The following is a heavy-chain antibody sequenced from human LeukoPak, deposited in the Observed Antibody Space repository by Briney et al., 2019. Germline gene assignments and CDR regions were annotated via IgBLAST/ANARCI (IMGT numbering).Heavy chain of an antibody. Sequence: SQTLSLTCTVSGDSLSSGGYYWSWIRQHPGKGLEWIGYIYYSGSTYYNPSLKSRVTISVDTSKNQFSLKLSSVTAADTAVYYCARVGYSGYDFDYWGQGTLVTVSS. CDR3: ARVGYSGYDFDY. V-gene: IGHV4-31*03. D-gene: IGHD5-12*01. CDR2: IYYSGST. J-gene: IGHJ4*02. CDR1: GDSLSSGGYY.